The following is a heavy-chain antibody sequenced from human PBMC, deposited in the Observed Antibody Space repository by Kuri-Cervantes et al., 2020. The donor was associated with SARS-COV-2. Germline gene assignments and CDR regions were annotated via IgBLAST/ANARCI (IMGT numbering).Heavy chain of an antibody. D-gene: IGHD6-19*01. Sequence: SETLSLTCTVSGGSISSYYWGWIRQPPGKGLEWIGSIYHSGSTYYNPSLKSRVTISVDTSKNQFSLKLSSVTAADTAVYYCARRAPLAVAGYYYYGMDVWGQGTTVTVSS. CDR2: IYHSGST. V-gene: IGHV4-39*07. CDR3: ARRAPLAVAGYYYYGMDV. CDR1: GGSISSYY. J-gene: IGHJ6*02.